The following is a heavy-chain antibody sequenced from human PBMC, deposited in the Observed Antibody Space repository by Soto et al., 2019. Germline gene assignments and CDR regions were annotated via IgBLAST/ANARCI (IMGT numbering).Heavy chain of an antibody. Sequence: QVQLQESGPGLVKPSETLSLTCAVFGASISNSYWTWVRQPPGKGLEYIGYIYHSGDTIYNPSLKSRAPMSLATSKTQFSLKLSSVTAADTAVYYCARFARLLDYWGQGTLVTVSS. CDR1: GASISNSY. D-gene: IGHD6-6*01. J-gene: IGHJ4*02. V-gene: IGHV4-59*08. CDR3: ARFARLLDY. CDR2: IYHSGDT.